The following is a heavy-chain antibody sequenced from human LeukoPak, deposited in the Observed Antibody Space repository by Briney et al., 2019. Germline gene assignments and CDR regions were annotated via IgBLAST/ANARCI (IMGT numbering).Heavy chain of an antibody. CDR1: GYTFTNYG. Sequence: GASVKVSCKASGYTFTNYGFSWVRQAPGQGLEWMGWISGNNGDTNYAQNLQGRVTMTTDTSTTTTYMELRSLTSDDTAVYYCVRGFTRGWCPYFGYWGQGTLVTVSS. D-gene: IGHD6-19*01. CDR2: ISGNNGDT. V-gene: IGHV1-18*01. CDR3: VRGFTRGWCPYFGY. J-gene: IGHJ4*02.